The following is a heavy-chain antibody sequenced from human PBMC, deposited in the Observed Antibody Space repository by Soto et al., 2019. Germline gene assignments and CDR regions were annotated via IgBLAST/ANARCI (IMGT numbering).Heavy chain of an antibody. CDR3: AREGRYYASGRFWWFDP. CDR1: GGSFSDYY. V-gene: IGHV4-34*01. D-gene: IGHD3-10*01. J-gene: IGHJ5*02. CDR2: INHSGST. Sequence: LSLTCAVYGGSFSDYYWSWIRQPPGKGLEWIGEINHSGSTNYNPSLKSRVTISVDTSKNQFSLKLSSVTAADTAVYYCAREGRYYASGRFWWFDPWVQGTLVTVSS.